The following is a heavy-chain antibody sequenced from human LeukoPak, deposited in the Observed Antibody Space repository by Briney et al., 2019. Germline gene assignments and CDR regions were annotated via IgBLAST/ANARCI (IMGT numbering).Heavy chain of an antibody. CDR3: ARLSSSGLYSDY. D-gene: IGHD6-19*01. J-gene: IGHJ4*02. CDR1: GGSTSSGTS. CDR2: IYHSGGT. Sequence: PSGTLSLTCAVSGGSTSSGTSWSWVRQAPGKGLEWIGEIYHSGGTNYNPSLKSRVTISVDKSKNQFSLKLSSVSAADTAVYYCARLSSSGLYSDYGGQGTLVTVSS. V-gene: IGHV4-4*02.